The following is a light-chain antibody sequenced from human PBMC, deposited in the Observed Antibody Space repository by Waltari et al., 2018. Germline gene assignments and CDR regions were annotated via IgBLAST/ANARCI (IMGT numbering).Light chain of an antibody. CDR2: EDT. J-gene: IGLJ1*01. CDR3: CSYAGSSRYV. V-gene: IGLV2-23*01. CDR1: SSDVGKYNL. Sequence: QSALTQYASVSGSPGQSITISCTGTSSDVGKYNLVSWYQQRPGRGPKLLTYEDTKRPSGVSDRFSGAKSGNTASLTISGLQPEDEADYFCCSYAGSSRYVFGTGTKVTVL.